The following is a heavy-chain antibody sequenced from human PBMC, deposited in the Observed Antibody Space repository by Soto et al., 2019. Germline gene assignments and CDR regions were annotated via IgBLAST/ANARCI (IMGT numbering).Heavy chain of an antibody. V-gene: IGHV2-5*01. CDR3: ARGLPSLTVFAFDI. CDR1: GISLSTSGVG. Sequence: QITLKGSGPTLVKPTQTLTLTCSLSGISLSTSGVGLGWIRQPPGKALEWLALIYWNDDKHYRPSLKSRLTNTKDTSKNQEVLKMTNIDPVDTATYFCARGLPSLTVFAFDIWGQGTMVTVSS. J-gene: IGHJ3*02. D-gene: IGHD4-17*01. CDR2: IYWNDDK.